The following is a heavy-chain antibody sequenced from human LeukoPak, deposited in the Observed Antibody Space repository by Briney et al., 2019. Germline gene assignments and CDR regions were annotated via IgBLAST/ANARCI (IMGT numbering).Heavy chain of an antibody. D-gene: IGHD6-19*01. V-gene: IGHV3-66*01. J-gene: IGHJ4*02. Sequence: GGSLRLSCAASGFTVSSNYMSWVRQAPGKGPEWVSVIYSGGSTYYADSVKGRFTISRDNSKNTLYLQMNSLRAEDTAVYYCARVIIAVAGTRFFDYWGQGTLVTVSS. CDR3: ARVIIAVAGTRFFDY. CDR2: IYSGGST. CDR1: GFTVSSNY.